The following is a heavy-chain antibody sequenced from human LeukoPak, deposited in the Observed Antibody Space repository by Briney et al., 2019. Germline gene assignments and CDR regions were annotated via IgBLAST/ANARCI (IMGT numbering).Heavy chain of an antibody. CDR3: ARATTRDSGGHAFDI. J-gene: IGHJ3*02. V-gene: IGHV4-39*07. D-gene: IGHD5-24*01. Sequence: SETLSPTCTVSGGSISSSSYYWGWIRQPPGKGLEWIGSIYYSGSTYYNPSLKSRVTISVDTSKNQFSLKLSSVTAADTAVYYCARATTRDSGGHAFDIWGQGTMVTVSS. CDR2: IYYSGST. CDR1: GGSISSSSYY.